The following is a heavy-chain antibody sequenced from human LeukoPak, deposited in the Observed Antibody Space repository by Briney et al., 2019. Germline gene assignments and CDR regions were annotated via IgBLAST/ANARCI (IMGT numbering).Heavy chain of an antibody. V-gene: IGHV4-59*01. J-gene: IGHJ3*02. D-gene: IGHD2-21*02. CDR1: GGSIGSYY. CDR3: ARVGGDGAFDI. Sequence: SETLSLTXTVSGGSIGSYYWSWIRQTPGKGLEWIGYIYYSGSTNYNPSLKSRVTISVDTSKNQFSLKLSSVTAADTAVYYCARVGGDGAFDIWGQGTMVTVSS. CDR2: IYYSGST.